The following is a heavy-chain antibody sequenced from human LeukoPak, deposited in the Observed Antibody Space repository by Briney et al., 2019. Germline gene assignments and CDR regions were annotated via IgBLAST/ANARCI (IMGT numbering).Heavy chain of an antibody. Sequence: GGSLRLSCAASGFTFSSYEMNWVRQAPGKGLEWVSYISSSGSTIYYADSVKGRFTISRDNAKNSLYLQMNSLRAEDTALYHCARDLVSDYYGSGSYSPNWFDPWGQGTLVTVSS. V-gene: IGHV3-48*03. CDR1: GFTFSSYE. J-gene: IGHJ5*02. CDR3: ARDLVSDYYGSGSYSPNWFDP. CDR2: ISSSGSTI. D-gene: IGHD3-10*01.